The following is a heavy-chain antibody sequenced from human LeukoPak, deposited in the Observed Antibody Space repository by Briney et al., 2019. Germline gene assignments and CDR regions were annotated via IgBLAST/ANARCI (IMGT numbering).Heavy chain of an antibody. V-gene: IGHV4-34*01. CDR3: ARGSSQQWLVRGAFNY. Sequence: SGTLSLTCAVYGGSFSGYYWSWIRQPPGKGLEWIGEINHSGSTNYNPSLKSRVTISVDTSKNQFSLKLSSVTAADTAVYYCARGSSQQWLVRGAFNYWGQGTLVTVSS. CDR2: INHSGST. J-gene: IGHJ4*02. CDR1: GGSFSGYY. D-gene: IGHD6-19*01.